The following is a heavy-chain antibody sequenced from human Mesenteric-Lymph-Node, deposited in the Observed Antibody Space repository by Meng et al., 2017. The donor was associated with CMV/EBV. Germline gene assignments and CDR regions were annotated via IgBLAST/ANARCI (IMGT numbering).Heavy chain of an antibody. J-gene: IGHJ4*02. CDR3: ASTWYKDYYDSSGYYGSY. Sequence: YTFTSYAMHWVRQAPGQRLEWMGWINAGNGNTKYSQKFQGRVTITRDTSASTAYMELSSLRSEDTAVYYCASTWYKDYYDSSGYYGSYWGQGTLVTVSS. CDR1: YTFTSYA. V-gene: IGHV1-3*01. D-gene: IGHD3-22*01. CDR2: INAGNGNT.